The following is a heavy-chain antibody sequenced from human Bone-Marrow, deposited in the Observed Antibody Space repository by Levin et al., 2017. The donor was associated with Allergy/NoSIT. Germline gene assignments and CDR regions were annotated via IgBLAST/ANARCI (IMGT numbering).Heavy chain of an antibody. CDR1: GFSFDRHS. CDR2: IFFDGSEK. D-gene: IGHD5-12*01. Sequence: LSLTCADSGFSFDRHSMHWVRQAPGKGLEWVANIFFDGSEKYYADSVKGRFTISRDNAKNSLYLQMNSLRVEDTAVYYCARGLEYSGLPWGQGTLVTVSS. CDR3: ARGLEYSGLP. V-gene: IGHV3-30-3*01. J-gene: IGHJ5*02.